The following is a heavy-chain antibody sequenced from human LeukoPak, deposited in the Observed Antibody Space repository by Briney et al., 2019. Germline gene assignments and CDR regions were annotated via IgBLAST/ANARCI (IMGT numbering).Heavy chain of an antibody. J-gene: IGHJ3*02. D-gene: IGHD3-16*02. Sequence: ASVKVSCKASGYTFTSYYMHWVRQAPGQGLEWMGIINPSGGSTSYAQKFQGRVTMTRDTSTSTVYMELSSLRSEDTAVYYCASVVIVGDAFDIWGQGTMDTVSS. CDR2: INPSGGST. CDR3: ASVVIVGDAFDI. V-gene: IGHV1-46*01. CDR1: GYTFTSYY.